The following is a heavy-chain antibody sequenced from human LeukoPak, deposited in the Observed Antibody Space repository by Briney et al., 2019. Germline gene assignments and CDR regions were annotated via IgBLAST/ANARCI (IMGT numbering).Heavy chain of an antibody. J-gene: IGHJ5*02. CDR2: MYHNGST. Sequence: SETLSLTCTVSGGSISSISYYWGWIRQPPGKGLEWIGSMYHNGSTYYNPSLKSRVTISVDTSKNQFCLKLTSVTAADTAVYYCARHPSGRMWLQQGGWFDPWGQGTLVTVSS. CDR3: ARHPSGRMWLQQGGWFDP. D-gene: IGHD5-24*01. CDR1: GGSISSISYY. V-gene: IGHV4-39*01.